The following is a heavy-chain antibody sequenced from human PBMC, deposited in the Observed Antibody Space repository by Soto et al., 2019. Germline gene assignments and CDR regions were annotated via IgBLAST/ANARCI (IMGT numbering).Heavy chain of an antibody. Sequence: PGGSLRLSCAASGFTFSSYAMSWVRQAPGKGLEWVSAISGSGGSTYYADSVKGRFTISRDNSKNTLYLQMNSLRAEDTAVYYCAKAEQAWDIVVVPAALVQYYFDYWGQGTLVTVSS. CDR3: AKAEQAWDIVVVPAALVQYYFDY. CDR1: GFTFSSYA. D-gene: IGHD2-2*01. CDR2: ISGSGGST. J-gene: IGHJ4*02. V-gene: IGHV3-23*01.